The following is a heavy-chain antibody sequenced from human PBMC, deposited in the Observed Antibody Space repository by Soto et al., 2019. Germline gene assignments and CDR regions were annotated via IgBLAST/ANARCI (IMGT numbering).Heavy chain of an antibody. CDR1: GGTLSNFA. CDR2: IIPIFGTV. CDR3: ARGGDYRSGWLGPFHI. V-gene: IGHV1-69*06. D-gene: IGHD6-19*01. Sequence: QVQLVQSGAEVKKPGSSVKVSREASGGTLSNFAVSWVRQAPGQGLEWMGGIIPIFGTVNYAQNFQGRVTITAAKSTNIAHMELSSLRSEDTAVYYCARGGDYRSGWLGPFHIWGQGTMVTVSS. J-gene: IGHJ3*02.